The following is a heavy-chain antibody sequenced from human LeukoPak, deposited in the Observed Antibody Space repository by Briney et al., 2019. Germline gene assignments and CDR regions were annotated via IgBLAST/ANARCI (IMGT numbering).Heavy chain of an antibody. V-gene: IGHV4-59*01. D-gene: IGHD3-22*01. Sequence: SETLSLTCAVYGGSFSGYYWSWIRQPPGKGLEWIGYIYYSGSTNYNPSLKSRVTISVDTSKNQFSLKLSSVTAADTAVYYYARDNYYDSSGYYYYYGMDVWGQGTTVTVSS. CDR3: ARDNYYDSSGYYYYYGMDV. CDR2: IYYSGST. J-gene: IGHJ6*02. CDR1: GGSFSGYY.